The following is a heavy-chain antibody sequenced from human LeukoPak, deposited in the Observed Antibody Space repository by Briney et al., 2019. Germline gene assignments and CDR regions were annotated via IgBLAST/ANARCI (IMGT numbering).Heavy chain of an antibody. CDR3: ATRQGTDYYDSSATDY. V-gene: IGHV1-69*13. CDR1: GGTFSSYA. Sequence: ASMKVSCKASGGTFSSYAISWVRQAPGQGLEWMGGIIPIFGTANYAQKFQGRVTITADESTSTAYMELSSLRSEDTAVYYCATRQGTDYYDSSATDYWGQGTLVTVSS. J-gene: IGHJ4*02. D-gene: IGHD3-22*01. CDR2: IIPIFGTA.